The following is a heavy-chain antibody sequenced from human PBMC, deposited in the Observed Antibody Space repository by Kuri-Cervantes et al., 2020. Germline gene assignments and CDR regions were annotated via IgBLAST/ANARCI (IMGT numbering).Heavy chain of an antibody. CDR3: ARRIVGWVEDWFDP. D-gene: IGHD1-26*01. CDR2: INPNSDGT. J-gene: IGHJ5*02. V-gene: IGHV1-2*02. CDR1: GYTFTGYY. Sequence: ASVKVSCKASGYTFTGYYMHWLRQVPGQGPEWMGWINPNSDGTNYAQNFQGRATMTRDTSISTAYMELRRLRSDDTAVYYCARRIVGWVEDWFDPWGQGTLVTVSS.